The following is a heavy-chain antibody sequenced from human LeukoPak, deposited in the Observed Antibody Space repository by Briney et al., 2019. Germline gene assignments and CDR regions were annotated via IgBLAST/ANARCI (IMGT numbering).Heavy chain of an antibody. CDR3: ARILTHSSWYLYNYYYGMDV. CDR2: MNPNSGNT. Sequence: ASVKVSCKASGYTFTSYDINWVRQATGQGLEWMGWMNPNSGNTGYAQKFQGRVTMTRNTSISTAYMELSSLRSEDTAVYYCARILTHSSWYLYNYYYGMDVWGQGTTVTVSS. D-gene: IGHD6-13*01. V-gene: IGHV1-8*01. J-gene: IGHJ6*02. CDR1: GYTFTSYD.